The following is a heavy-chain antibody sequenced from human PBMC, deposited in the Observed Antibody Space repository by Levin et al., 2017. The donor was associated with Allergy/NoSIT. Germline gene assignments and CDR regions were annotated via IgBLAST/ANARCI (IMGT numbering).Heavy chain of an antibody. CDR3: ARLGVVAATGTNYYYYMDV. CDR1: GGSISNYY. J-gene: IGHJ6*03. CDR2: IYYSGTT. D-gene: IGHD2-15*01. Sequence: SQTLSLTCTVSGGSISNYYWSWIRQPPGKGLEWIGYIYYSGTTNYNPSLKSRVTISVDTSKNQFSLKLSSVTAADTAVYYCARLGVVAATGTNYYYYMDVWGKGTSVTVSS. V-gene: IGHV4-59*08.